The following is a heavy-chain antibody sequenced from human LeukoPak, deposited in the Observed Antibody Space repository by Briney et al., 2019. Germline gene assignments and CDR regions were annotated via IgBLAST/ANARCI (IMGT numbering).Heavy chain of an antibody. CDR3: ATTSYSSGWYSYFDY. CDR1: GYALTELS. CDR2: FDPEDGET. Sequence: ASVKVSCKVSGYALTELSMQWVRQAPGKGDERMGGFDPEDGETIYAQKFQGLVTMTEDTSTDTAYMELSSLRSEDTAVYYGATTSYSSGWYSYFDYWGQGTLVTVSS. V-gene: IGHV1-24*01. D-gene: IGHD6-19*01. J-gene: IGHJ4*02.